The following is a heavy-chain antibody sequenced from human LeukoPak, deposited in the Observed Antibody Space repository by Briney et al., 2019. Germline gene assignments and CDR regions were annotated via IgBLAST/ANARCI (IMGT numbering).Heavy chain of an antibody. D-gene: IGHD6-19*01. V-gene: IGHV1-18*01. CDR2: ISAYNGNT. Sequence: ASVKVSCKASGYTFTSYAMHWVRQAPGQGLEWMGWISAYNGNTNYAQKLQGRVTMTTDTSTSTAYMELRSLRSDDTAVYYCASSGWSPFDYWGQGTLVTVSS. J-gene: IGHJ4*02. CDR3: ASSGWSPFDY. CDR1: GYTFTSYA.